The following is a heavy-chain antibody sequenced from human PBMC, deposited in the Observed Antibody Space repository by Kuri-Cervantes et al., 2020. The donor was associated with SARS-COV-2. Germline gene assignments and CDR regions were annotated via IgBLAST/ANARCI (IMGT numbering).Heavy chain of an antibody. J-gene: IGHJ6*02. D-gene: IGHD3-3*01. CDR3: ARAEKRTIFGVVNYYYYGMDV. V-gene: IGHV3-33*08. Sequence: LSLTCAASGFTFSSYGMHWVRQAPGKGLEWVAVIWYDGSNKYYADSVKGRFTISRDNSKNTLYLQMNSLRAEDTAVYYCARAEKRTIFGVVNYYYYGMDVWGQGTTVTVSS. CDR2: IWYDGSNK. CDR1: GFTFSSYG.